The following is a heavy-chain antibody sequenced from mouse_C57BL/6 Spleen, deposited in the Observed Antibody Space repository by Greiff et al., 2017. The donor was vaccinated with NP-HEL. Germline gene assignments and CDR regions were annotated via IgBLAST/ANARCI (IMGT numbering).Heavy chain of an antibody. Sequence: ESGPGLVKPSQSLSLTCSVTGYSITSGYYWNWIRQFPGNKLEWMGYISYDGSNNYNPSLKNRISITRDTSKNQFFLKLNSVTTEDTATYYGAREGDGSSYEDYAMDYWGQGTSVTVSS. D-gene: IGHD1-1*01. CDR2: ISYDGSN. V-gene: IGHV3-6*01. J-gene: IGHJ4*01. CDR3: AREGDGSSYEDYAMDY. CDR1: GYSITSGYY.